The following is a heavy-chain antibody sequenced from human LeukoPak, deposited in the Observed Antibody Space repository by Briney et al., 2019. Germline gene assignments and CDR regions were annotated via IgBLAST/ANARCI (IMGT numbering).Heavy chain of an antibody. CDR1: GGSISSSSYY. Sequence: PSETLSLTCTVSGGSISSSSYYWSWIRQPPGKGLEWIGEINHSGSTNYNPSLKSRVTISVDTSKNQFSLKLSSVTAADTAVYYCAGKYCGGDCYSTRHFDYWGQGTLVTVSS. J-gene: IGHJ4*02. CDR2: INHSGST. V-gene: IGHV4-39*07. CDR3: AGKYCGGDCYSTRHFDY. D-gene: IGHD2-21*02.